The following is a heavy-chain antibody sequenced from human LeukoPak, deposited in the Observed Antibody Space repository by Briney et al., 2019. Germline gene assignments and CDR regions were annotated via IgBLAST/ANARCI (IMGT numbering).Heavy chain of an antibody. CDR2: IIPILGIA. J-gene: IGHJ4*02. CDR3: ARIVEMASNYFDY. V-gene: IGHV1-69*04. Sequence: GASVKVSCKASGGTFSSYAISWVRQAPGQGLEWMGRIIPILGIANYAQKFQGRVTITADKSTSTAYMELSSLRSEDTAVYYCARIVEMASNYFDYWGQGTLVTVSS. D-gene: IGHD5-24*01. CDR1: GGTFSSYA.